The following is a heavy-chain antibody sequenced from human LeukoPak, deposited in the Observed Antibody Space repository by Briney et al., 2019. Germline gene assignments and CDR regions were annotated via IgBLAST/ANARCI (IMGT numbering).Heavy chain of an antibody. Sequence: SETLSLTCAVSGGSISSSNWWSWVRQSPGKGLEWIGSIYYSGSTYYNPSLKSRVTISVDTSKNQVSLKLTSVTAADTAVYYCARLSVIVGAALEYYYYYMDVWGQGTTVTVSS. CDR1: GGSISSSNW. CDR2: IYYSGST. J-gene: IGHJ6*03. CDR3: ARLSVIVGAALEYYYYYMDV. D-gene: IGHD1-26*01. V-gene: IGHV4-4*02.